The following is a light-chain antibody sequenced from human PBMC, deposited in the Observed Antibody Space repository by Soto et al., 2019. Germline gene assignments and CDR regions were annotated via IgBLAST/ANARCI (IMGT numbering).Light chain of an antibody. CDR2: AAS. J-gene: IGKJ4*01. V-gene: IGKV1-6*01. Sequence: AIQMTQSPSSLSASVGDRVTITCRASQDTGNDLGWYQQKPGKAPKLLIYAASSLHGGVPSRFSGGGSGSDFTLTISILQPGDFATYYCLPDHSGISFGGGTKVE. CDR3: LPDHSGIS. CDR1: QDTGND.